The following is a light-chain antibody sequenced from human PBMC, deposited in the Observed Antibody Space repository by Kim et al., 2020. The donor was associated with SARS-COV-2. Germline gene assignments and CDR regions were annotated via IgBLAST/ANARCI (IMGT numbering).Light chain of an antibody. V-gene: IGLV2-23*02. J-gene: IGLJ3*02. Sequence: QSALTQPASVSGSPGQSITISCTGTRSDVGSFNYVSWYQQHPGKAPKVMIYEVNKRPSGVSNRFSGSKSGNTASLTVSGLQADDEADYYCCSYAGSHWVFGGGTKLTVL. CDR1: RSDVGSFNY. CDR2: EVN. CDR3: CSYAGSHWV.